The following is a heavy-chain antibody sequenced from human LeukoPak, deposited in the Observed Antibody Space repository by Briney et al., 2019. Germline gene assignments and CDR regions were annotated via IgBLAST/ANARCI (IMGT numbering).Heavy chain of an antibody. Sequence: GGSLRLSCAASGFTFTDYFSDYYMTWIRQAPGKGLEWISCVSNRGTTIFYAGSVKGRFTSSRDNSKNSVYLRMNNLRAEDTAVYYCARSRINYGDYYYFGMDVWGQGTTVTVSS. CDR2: VSNRGTTI. D-gene: IGHD4-17*01. V-gene: IGHV3-11*01. CDR3: ARSRINYGDYYYFGMDV. J-gene: IGHJ6*02. CDR1: GFTFTDYFSDYY.